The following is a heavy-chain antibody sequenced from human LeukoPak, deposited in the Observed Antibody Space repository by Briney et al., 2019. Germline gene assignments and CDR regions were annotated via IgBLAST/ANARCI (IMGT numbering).Heavy chain of an antibody. CDR1: GGSISSYY. J-gene: IGHJ4*02. Sequence: SETLSLTCTVSGGSISSYYWSWIRQPAGKGLEWIGRIHSSGSTDYNPSLKSRVTMSVDTPKNQFSLKVRSATAADTAVYYCAREGSATARPFVSNDYWGQGTLVTVSS. CDR3: AREGSATARPFVSNDY. D-gene: IGHD6-6*01. V-gene: IGHV4-4*07. CDR2: IHSSGST.